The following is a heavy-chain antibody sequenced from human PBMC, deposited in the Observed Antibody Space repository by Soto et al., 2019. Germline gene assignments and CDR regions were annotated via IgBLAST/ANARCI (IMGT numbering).Heavy chain of an antibody. CDR2: VSANGDIT. Sequence: EVKVLESGGDLVHPGGSLRLSCVASGFTFSEYAMTWVRQAPGKGLDWVSSVSANGDITYYADSVKGRFTISRDNSNNTLLLQMNSLRAKDTALYYCARGDRGGSGSPASYYFSGLDVWGQGTTVIVSS. V-gene: IGHV3-23*01. CDR3: ARGDRGGSGSPASYYFSGLDV. J-gene: IGHJ6*02. D-gene: IGHD3-10*01. CDR1: GFTFSEYA.